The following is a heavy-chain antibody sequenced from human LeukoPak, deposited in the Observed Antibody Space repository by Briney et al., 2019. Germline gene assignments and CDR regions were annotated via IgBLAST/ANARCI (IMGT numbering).Heavy chain of an antibody. CDR2: FDWDGEK. V-gene: IGHV2-70*04. CDR3: ALSGGYYASRGYAIGY. D-gene: IGHD3-22*01. CDR1: GVSLSSSGMR. J-gene: IGHJ4*02. Sequence: SGPTLVNPTQTLTLTCTLSGVSLSSSGMRLSWIRQPPGKSLGWLARFDWDGEKFYSTSLKTRLTISKDTSKNQVVLRMTHMAPVATATYYCALSGGYYASRGYAIGYWGQGTMAAVSS.